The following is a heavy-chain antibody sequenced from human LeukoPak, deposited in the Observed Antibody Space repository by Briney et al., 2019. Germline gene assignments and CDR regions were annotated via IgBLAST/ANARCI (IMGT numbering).Heavy chain of an antibody. Sequence: PGRSLRLSCAASGFTFSSYWMHWVRQAPGKGLVWVSRINSDGSSTSYADSVKGRFTISRDNAKNTLYLQMNSLRAEDTAVYYCARDAHDFWSGYYTHFDYWGQGTLVTVSS. CDR2: INSDGSST. CDR3: ARDAHDFWSGYYTHFDY. V-gene: IGHV3-74*01. D-gene: IGHD3-3*01. J-gene: IGHJ4*02. CDR1: GFTFSSYW.